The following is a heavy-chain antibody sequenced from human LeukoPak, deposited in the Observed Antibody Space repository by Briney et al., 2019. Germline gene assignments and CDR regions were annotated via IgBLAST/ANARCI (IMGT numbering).Heavy chain of an antibody. CDR1: GITLSNYG. V-gene: IGHV3-23*01. CDR3: AKRGVVIRVILVGFHKEAYYFDS. D-gene: IGHD3-22*01. Sequence: QTGGSLRLSCAVSGITLSNYGMSWVRQAPGKGLEWVAGISGSGGRTNYADAVKGRFTISRDNAKNTLFLQMNSLGVEDTAVYFCAKRGVVIRVILVGFHKEAYYFDSWGQGALVTVSS. CDR2: ISGSGGRT. J-gene: IGHJ4*02.